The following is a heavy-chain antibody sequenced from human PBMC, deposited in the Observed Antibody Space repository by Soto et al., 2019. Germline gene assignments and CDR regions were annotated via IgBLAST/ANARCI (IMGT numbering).Heavy chain of an antibody. CDR3: ATSQKGYNWNYFDH. Sequence: SETLSLTCGVSGGSISGSYYYWGWLRQSPGKGPEWIGSVFYTGFTSYNPALESRVSVSVDTSKNQFSLKVNAVTVTDTAVYYCATSQKGYNWNYFDHWGQGALVTVSS. D-gene: IGHD1-20*01. CDR1: GGSISGSYYY. V-gene: IGHV4-39*01. J-gene: IGHJ4*02. CDR2: VFYTGFT.